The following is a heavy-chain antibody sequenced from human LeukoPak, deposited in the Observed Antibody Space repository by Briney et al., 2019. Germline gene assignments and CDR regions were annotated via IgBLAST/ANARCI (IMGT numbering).Heavy chain of an antibody. Sequence: ASVKVSCKASGYTFTSYDINWVRQATGQGLEWMGWMNPNSGNTGYAQKFQGRVTMTRNTSISTAYMELSSLRSDDTAVYYCARDWWYGDYSIGNNWGQGTLVTVSS. CDR1: GYTFTSYD. CDR2: MNPNSGNT. D-gene: IGHD4-17*01. V-gene: IGHV1-8*01. CDR3: ARDWWYGDYSIGNN. J-gene: IGHJ4*02.